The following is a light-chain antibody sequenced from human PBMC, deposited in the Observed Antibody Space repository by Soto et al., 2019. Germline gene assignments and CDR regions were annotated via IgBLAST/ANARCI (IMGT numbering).Light chain of an antibody. CDR3: SSYTSSSTLRV. V-gene: IGLV2-14*01. Sequence: QSALPQPASVSGSPGQSITISCTGTSSDVGGYNYVSWYQQHPGKAPKLMIYDVSNRPSGVSNRFSGSKSGNTASLTISGLQAEDDADYYCSSYTSSSTLRVFGTGTKLTVL. CDR1: SSDVGGYNY. CDR2: DVS. J-gene: IGLJ1*01.